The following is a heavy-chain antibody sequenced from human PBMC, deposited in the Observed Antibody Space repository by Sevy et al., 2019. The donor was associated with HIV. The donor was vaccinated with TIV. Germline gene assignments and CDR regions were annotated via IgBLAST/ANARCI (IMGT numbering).Heavy chain of an antibody. J-gene: IGHJ4*02. D-gene: IGHD2-21*01. V-gene: IGHV3-49*04. CDR2: IMSKPCGGAT. CDR3: ARWSGSQSIFDY. Sequence: GGSLRLSCIASGFTFGDYSMSWVRQAPGEGLEWVAFIMSKPCGGATKSAASVKGRFTVSRDDSKNIAYLHMNNLKTEDTAVYYCARWSGSQSIFDYWGQGTVVTVSS. CDR1: GFTFGDYS.